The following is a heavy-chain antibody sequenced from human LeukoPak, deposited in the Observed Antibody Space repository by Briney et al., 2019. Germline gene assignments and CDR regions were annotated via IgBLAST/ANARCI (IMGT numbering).Heavy chain of an antibody. V-gene: IGHV3-11*06. D-gene: IGHD7-27*01. CDR3: ARNKLGISEKYMDV. CDR1: AFTSSDPY. CDR2: ISGSGTDI. J-gene: IGHJ6*03. Sequence: GGSLTLSWQLSAFTSSDPYMSWIRPPAGRGLECLSYISGSGTDINYADSVSGRFTISRDNAKNLLYLQMNDLRVEDTPVYYCARNKLGISEKYMDVWGKGTTVTISS.